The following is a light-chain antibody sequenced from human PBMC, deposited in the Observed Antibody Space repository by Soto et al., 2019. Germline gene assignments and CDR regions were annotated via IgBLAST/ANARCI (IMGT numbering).Light chain of an antibody. Sequence: DIPMTQSPSSLSASVGDRVTITCRSSQNINTYLTWYQQRPGKAPKLIIFEASRLPSGVPSRFSASGSGTDFTLTVSSLQPEDFGTFYCQQSYGFPYTFGQGTRLEIK. CDR2: EAS. CDR1: QNINTY. V-gene: IGKV1-39*01. CDR3: QQSYGFPYT. J-gene: IGKJ2*01.